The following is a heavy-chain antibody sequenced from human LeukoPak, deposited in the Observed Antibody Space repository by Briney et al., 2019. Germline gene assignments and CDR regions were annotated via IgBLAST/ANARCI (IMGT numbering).Heavy chain of an antibody. D-gene: IGHD3-3*01. J-gene: IGHJ4*02. Sequence: GGSLRLSCAASGFTVSSNYMSWVRQAPGKGLEWVANIKEDGSEKYYVDSVKGRFTISRDNAKNSLYLQMNSLRAEDTAMYYCARDPGYDFWSGYIYFDYWGQGTLVTVSP. CDR3: ARDPGYDFWSGYIYFDY. V-gene: IGHV3-7*01. CDR1: GFTVSSNY. CDR2: IKEDGSEK.